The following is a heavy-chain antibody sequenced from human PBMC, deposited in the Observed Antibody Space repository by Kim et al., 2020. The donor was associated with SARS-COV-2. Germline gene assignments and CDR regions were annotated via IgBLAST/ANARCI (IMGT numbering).Heavy chain of an antibody. CDR2: ISRNSGSK. Sequence: GGSLRLSCAASGFTFGDYDMHWVRQAPGKGLECVSGISRNSGSKYYADSVKGRITISRDNAKNSLYLLMNILSAEDTALYYCARGKTWGSDAFDIGGQG. CDR3: ARGKTWGSDAFDI. CDR1: GFTFGDYD. D-gene: IGHD3-16*01. J-gene: IGHJ3*02. V-gene: IGHV3-9*01.